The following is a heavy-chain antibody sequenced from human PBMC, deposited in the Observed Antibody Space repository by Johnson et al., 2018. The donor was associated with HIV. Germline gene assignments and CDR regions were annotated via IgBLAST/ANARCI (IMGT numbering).Heavy chain of an antibody. CDR1: GFNLDDYG. Sequence: VQLVESGGGLVQPGGSLRLSCAASGFNLDDYGMSWVRQAPGKGLEWVSGVNWNADTTSYAGSVKGRFTISRDTAKKFLYLQMNSLRVEDTALYYCAGVGGGSNEDDAFDIWGQGTMVTVSS. D-gene: IGHD1-26*01. CDR2: VNWNADTT. V-gene: IGHV3-20*04. CDR3: AGVGGGSNEDDAFDI. J-gene: IGHJ3*02.